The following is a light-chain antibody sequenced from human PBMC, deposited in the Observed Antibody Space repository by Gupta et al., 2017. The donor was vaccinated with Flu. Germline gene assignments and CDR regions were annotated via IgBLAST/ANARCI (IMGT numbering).Light chain of an antibody. CDR2: ANN. CDR1: SIGSAT. J-gene: IGLJ2*01. CDR3: ATWIDALGGPV. V-gene: IGLV1-44*01. Sequence: SIGSATVDWYQQVPGLAPRLLIFANNQRPAGVPGRFSGFKSGTSASLTISGLQPEDEGDYYCATWIDALGGPVFGGGTKLVVL.